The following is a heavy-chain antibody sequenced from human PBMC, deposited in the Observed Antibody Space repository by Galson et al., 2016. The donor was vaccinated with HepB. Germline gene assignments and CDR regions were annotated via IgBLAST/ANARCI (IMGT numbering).Heavy chain of an antibody. CDR2: MYPRGDT. Sequence: SLRLSCAASGFLVSSSFMSWVRQTPGTGLEWVTVMYPRGDTHYSDSVRGRFTISRDNSRNSMSLQMTNLRVGDTAVYFCARWTAYCPRPGCPRDLDYFDPWGQGILVTVSS. CDR1: GFLVSSSF. CDR3: ARWTAYCPRPGCPRDLDYFDP. V-gene: IGHV3-53*01. D-gene: IGHD4-11*01. J-gene: IGHJ5*02.